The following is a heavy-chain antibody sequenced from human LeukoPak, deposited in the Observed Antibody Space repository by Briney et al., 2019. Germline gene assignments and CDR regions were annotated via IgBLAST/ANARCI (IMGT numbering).Heavy chain of an antibody. J-gene: IGHJ4*02. V-gene: IGHV3-30*18. CDR2: VSYDGSNK. CDR1: GFTFSSYG. Sequence: GGSLRLSCAASGFTFSSYGMHWVRQAPGKGLEWVAVVSYDGSNKYYADSVKGRFTISRDNSKNTLYLQMNSLRAEDTAVYYCAKATVEQYDFWRGTAFDYWGQGTLVTVSS. CDR3: AKATVEQYDFWRGTAFDY. D-gene: IGHD3-3*01.